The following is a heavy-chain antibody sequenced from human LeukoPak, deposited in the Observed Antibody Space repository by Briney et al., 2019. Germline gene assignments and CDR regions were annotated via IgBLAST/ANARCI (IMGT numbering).Heavy chain of an antibody. Sequence: SETLSLTCTVSGGSISSSSYYWGWIRQPPGKWLEWIGSIYYSGSTYYNPSLKSRVTISVDTSKNQFSLKLSSVTAADTAVYYCARRRDGYNLSFFDYWGQGTLVTVSS. CDR3: ARRRDGYNLSFFDY. CDR1: GGSISSSSYY. J-gene: IGHJ4*02. D-gene: IGHD5-24*01. V-gene: IGHV4-39*07. CDR2: IYYSGST.